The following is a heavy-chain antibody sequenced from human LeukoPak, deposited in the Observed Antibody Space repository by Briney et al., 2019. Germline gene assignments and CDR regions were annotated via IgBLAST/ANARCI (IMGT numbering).Heavy chain of an antibody. CDR2: IYYSGST. J-gene: IGHJ4*02. Sequence: SETLSLTCTVSGGSISSYYWSWIRQPPGKGLEWIGYIYYSGSTNYNPPLKSRVTISVDTSKNQFSLKLSSVTAADTAVYYCARCEAAAESPIDCWGQGTLVTVSS. CDR3: ARCEAAAESPIDC. CDR1: GGSISSYY. V-gene: IGHV4-59*08. D-gene: IGHD6-13*01.